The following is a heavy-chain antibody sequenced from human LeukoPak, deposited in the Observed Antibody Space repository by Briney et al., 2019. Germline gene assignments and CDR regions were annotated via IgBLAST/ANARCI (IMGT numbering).Heavy chain of an antibody. Sequence: KPGGSLRLSCAASGFTFSSYSMTWVRQAPGKGLGWVSSISSSSSYIYHADSVKGRFTSSRDNAKNSMYLQMNSLRAEDTAVYYCARDQAYCGGDCYPDYWGQGTLVTVSS. J-gene: IGHJ4*02. CDR1: GFTFSSYS. CDR3: ARDQAYCGGDCYPDY. CDR2: ISSSSSYI. V-gene: IGHV3-21*01. D-gene: IGHD2-21*02.